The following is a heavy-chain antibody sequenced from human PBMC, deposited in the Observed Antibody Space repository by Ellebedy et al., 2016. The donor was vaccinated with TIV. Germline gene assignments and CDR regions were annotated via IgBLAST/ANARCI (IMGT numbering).Heavy chain of an antibody. CDR1: GYSISSGYF. D-gene: IGHD2/OR15-2a*01. CDR3: ARDGTSTRFDP. J-gene: IGHJ5*02. V-gene: IGHV4-38-2*02. Sequence: MPSETLSLTCTVSGYSISSGYFCVWVRQPPGTGLEWIGSIYHCGTTYYNPSLKSRVTISVDTSKNQFSLKLSSVTAADTAVYYCARDGTSTRFDPWGQGTLVTVSS. CDR2: IYHCGTT.